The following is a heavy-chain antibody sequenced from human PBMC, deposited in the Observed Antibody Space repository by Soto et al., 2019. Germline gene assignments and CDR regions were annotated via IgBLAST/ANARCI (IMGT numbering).Heavy chain of an antibody. CDR1: GLTISGKQY. V-gene: IGHV3-53*01. CDR2: LYDVDGS. J-gene: IGHJ3*01. D-gene: IGHD1-1*01. CDR3: ATWHEREHAYDV. Sequence: DVQLVESGGGLIQPGESLRLSCAAFGLTISGKQYVAWFRQAPGKGLEWVSALYDVDGSFYADSVKGRFTTSSDSSKTTVYLQMNDLRPDDTAVYYCATWHEREHAYDVWGQGTTVTVSS.